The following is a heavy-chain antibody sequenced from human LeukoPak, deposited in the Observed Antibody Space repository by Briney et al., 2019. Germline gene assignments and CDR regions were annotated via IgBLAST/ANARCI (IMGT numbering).Heavy chain of an antibody. CDR3: VNGYLSMRDY. D-gene: IGHD2/OR15-2a*01. Sequence: GGSLRLSCAASGFTFSSYWMHWVRQAPGKGLVWVSRINTDGSSTNYADSVKGRFTISRDNAKNTLFLQMLRAEDTAVYYCVNGYLSMRDYWGQGTLVTVSS. CDR1: GFTFSSYW. V-gene: IGHV3-74*01. J-gene: IGHJ4*02. CDR2: INTDGSST.